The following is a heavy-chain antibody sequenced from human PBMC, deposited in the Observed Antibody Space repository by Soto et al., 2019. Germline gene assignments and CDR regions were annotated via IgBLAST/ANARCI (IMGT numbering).Heavy chain of an antibody. CDR3: ARQVSSSWPNAFEI. J-gene: IGHJ3*02. V-gene: IGHV4-30-2*01. Sequence: PSEPLSLTSAVSGCPNRTGGYSCSWIRQPPGKGLEWIGYIYHSGSTYYNPSLKSRVTISVDRSKNQFSLKLTSVTAADTAMYYCARQVSSSWPNAFEIWGQGTLVT. D-gene: IGHD6-13*01. CDR1: GCPNRTGGYS. CDR2: IYHSGST.